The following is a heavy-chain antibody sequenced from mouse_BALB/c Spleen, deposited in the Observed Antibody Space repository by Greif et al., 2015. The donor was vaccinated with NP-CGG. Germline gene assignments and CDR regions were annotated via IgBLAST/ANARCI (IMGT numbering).Heavy chain of an antibody. CDR1: GYSFTGYF. J-gene: IGHJ4*01. Sequence: EVQLQQSGPELVKPGASVKISCKASGYSFTGYFMNWVIQSHGKSLEWIGRINPYNGDTFYNQKFKGKATLTVDKSSSTAHMELRSLASEDSAVYYCARNYDYDYYYAMDYWGQGTSVTVSS. D-gene: IGHD2-4*01. CDR2: INPYNGDT. V-gene: IGHV1-20*02. CDR3: ARNYDYDYYYAMDY.